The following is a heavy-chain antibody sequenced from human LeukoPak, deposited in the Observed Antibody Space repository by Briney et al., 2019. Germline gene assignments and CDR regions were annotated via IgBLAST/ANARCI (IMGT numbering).Heavy chain of an antibody. D-gene: IGHD4-17*01. J-gene: IGHJ4*02. CDR2: ISGSGGNT. CDR1: GFTFRSYG. V-gene: IGHV3-23*01. Sequence: GGSLRLSCAASGFTFRSYGMHWVRQAPGKGLEWVSSISGSGGNTYYADSVKGRFTISRDNSKNTLYLQMNSLRAEDTAVYYCAKGTMVTTYNWDHWGQGTLVTVSS. CDR3: AKGTMVTTYNWDH.